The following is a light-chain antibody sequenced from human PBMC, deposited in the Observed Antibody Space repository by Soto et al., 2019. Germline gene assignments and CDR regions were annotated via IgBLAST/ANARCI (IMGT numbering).Light chain of an antibody. CDR2: AAS. J-gene: IGKJ1*01. CDR3: QKYNTAPQT. CDR1: QGILDY. Sequence: DIQMTQSPSSLSASVGDRVTITCRASQGILDYVAWFQQKPGKAPRLLIYAASTLHSGVPSRFSGSGSGTDFTLTSSSLQPEDVATYYCQKYNTAPQTFGQGTKVEIK. V-gene: IGKV1-27*01.